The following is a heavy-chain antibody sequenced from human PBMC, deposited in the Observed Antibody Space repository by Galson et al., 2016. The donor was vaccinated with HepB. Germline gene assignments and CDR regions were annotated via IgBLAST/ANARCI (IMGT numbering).Heavy chain of an antibody. V-gene: IGHV3-23*01. Sequence: SLRLSCAASGFTFGNYALSWVRQAPGKGLEWVSGVSGSGRATYHADSVKGRLTISRDNSDNTLYLQMTSLRVEDTAVYYCAKRATMGTIRNYFDSWGQGILVTVSS. CDR2: VSGSGRAT. D-gene: IGHD1-7*01. CDR1: GFTFGNYA. J-gene: IGHJ4*02. CDR3: AKRATMGTIRNYFDS.